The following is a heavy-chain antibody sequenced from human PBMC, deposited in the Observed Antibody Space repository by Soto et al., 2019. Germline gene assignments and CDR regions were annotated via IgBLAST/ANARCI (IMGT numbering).Heavy chain of an antibody. CDR3: ARGYTPGTYNWFDP. CDR2: INHSGST. J-gene: IGHJ5*02. D-gene: IGHD4-4*01. CDR1: GGSFSGYY. Sequence: QVQLQQWGAGLLKPSETLSLTCAVYGGSFSGYYWSWIRQPPGKGLEWIGEINHSGSTNYNPSLTRRVTISVDTSKNHFSLKLSSVPAADTAVYYCARGYTPGTYNWFDPWGQGTLVTVSS. V-gene: IGHV4-34*01.